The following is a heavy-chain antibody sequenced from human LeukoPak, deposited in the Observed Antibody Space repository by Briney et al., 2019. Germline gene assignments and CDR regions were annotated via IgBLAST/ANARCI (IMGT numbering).Heavy chain of an antibody. D-gene: IGHD6-19*01. J-gene: IGHJ4*02. Sequence: GGSLRLFCAASGFTFSSYSMDWVRQAPGKGLEWVSSISSSSSYIYYADSVKGRFTISRDNAKNSLYLQMNSLRAEDTAVYYCARDQYSSGWYSFDYWGQGTLVTVSS. V-gene: IGHV3-21*01. CDR3: ARDQYSSGWYSFDY. CDR2: ISSSSSYI. CDR1: GFTFSSYS.